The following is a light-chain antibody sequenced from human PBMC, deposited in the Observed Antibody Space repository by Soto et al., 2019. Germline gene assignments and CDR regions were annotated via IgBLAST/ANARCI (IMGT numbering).Light chain of an antibody. Sequence: DIVMTQSPLSLPVTPGERACISCRTSHSLLHTNTYNYLDWNLQKTGQSPQVLIYLASDRASGVPDRLSGGGSGTDLTLTISSLEPEDFAVYYCQKFSSYPLTCGGGTKVDIK. J-gene: IGKJ4*01. CDR2: LAS. V-gene: IGKV2-28*01. CDR1: HSLLHTNTYNY. CDR3: QKFSSYPLT.